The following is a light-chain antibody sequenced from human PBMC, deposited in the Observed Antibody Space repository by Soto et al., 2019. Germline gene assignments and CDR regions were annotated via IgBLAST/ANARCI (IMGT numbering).Light chain of an antibody. Sequence: DIQMTQSPSSLSASVRDRVTITCRASQSIITYLNWYQQKPGKAPKLLIYAASSLQSGVPSRFSGSGSGTDFTLTISSLQPEDFATYYCQQSYSTPPWTFGQGTKVDIK. CDR2: AAS. CDR1: QSIITY. J-gene: IGKJ1*01. V-gene: IGKV1-39*01. CDR3: QQSYSTPPWT.